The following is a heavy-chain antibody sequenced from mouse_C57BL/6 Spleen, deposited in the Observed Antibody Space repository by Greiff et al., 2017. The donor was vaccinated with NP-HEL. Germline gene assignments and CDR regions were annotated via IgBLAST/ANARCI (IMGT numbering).Heavy chain of an antibody. D-gene: IGHD2-3*01. CDR2: FYPGSGGT. CDR3: ALDGHYRGYFDV. V-gene: IGHV1-55*01. J-gene: IGHJ1*03. Sequence: QVQLQQPGAELVKPGASVKMSCKASGYTFTSYWITWVRQRPGQGLEWIGDFYPGSGGTNYNEKFKSKATLTVDTSSSTAYMQLSSLTSEDSAVYYCALDGHYRGYFDVWGTGTTVTVSS. CDR1: GYTFTSYW.